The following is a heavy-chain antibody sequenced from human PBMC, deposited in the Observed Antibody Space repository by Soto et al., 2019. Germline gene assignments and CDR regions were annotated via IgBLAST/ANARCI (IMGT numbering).Heavy chain of an antibody. Sequence: QVQLVESGGGVVQPGTSLRLSCAASGFTFSRPGIHWVLQTPGKALEWLAVILPDARGHWYEDSVKGRFTSSRNNFAHTFYLQMNGLRLEDAAMYYCVRDDDCPGTGFDYWGQGTLVTVSS. CDR3: VRDDDCPGTGFDY. D-gene: IGHD2-21*02. V-gene: IGHV3-33*01. CDR2: ILPDARGH. CDR1: GFTFSRPG. J-gene: IGHJ4*02.